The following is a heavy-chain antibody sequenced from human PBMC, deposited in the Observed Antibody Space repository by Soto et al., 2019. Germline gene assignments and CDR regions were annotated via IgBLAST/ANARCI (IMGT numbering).Heavy chain of an antibody. CDR1: GYTFTSYY. D-gene: IGHD5-12*01. J-gene: IGHJ5*02. V-gene: IGHV1-46*01. CDR2: INPSGGST. Sequence: ASVKVSCKASGYTFTSYYMHWVRQAPGQGLEWMGIINPSGGSTSYAQKFQGRVTMTRDTSTSTVYMELSSLRSDDTAVYYCARLVATTWFDPWGQGTLVTVSS. CDR3: ARLVATTWFDP.